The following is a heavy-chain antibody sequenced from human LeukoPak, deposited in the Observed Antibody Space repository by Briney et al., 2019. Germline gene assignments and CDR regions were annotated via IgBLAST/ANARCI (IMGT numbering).Heavy chain of an antibody. V-gene: IGHV4-59*01. J-gene: IGHJ4*02. CDR3: ARDSDFWSGYYYFDY. D-gene: IGHD3-3*01. Sequence: SETLSLTCTVSGGSISSYYWSWIRQPPGKGLEWIGYIYYSGSTNYNPSLKSRVTISVDTSKNQFSLKLSSVTAADTAAYYCARDSDFWSGYYYFDYWGQGTLVTVSS. CDR2: IYYSGST. CDR1: GGSISSYY.